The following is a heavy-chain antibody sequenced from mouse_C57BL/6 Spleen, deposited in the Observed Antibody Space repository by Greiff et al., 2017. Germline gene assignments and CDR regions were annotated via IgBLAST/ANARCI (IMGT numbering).Heavy chain of an antibody. Sequence: QVQLQQPGAELVKPGASVKLSCKASGYTFTSYWMHWVKQRPGQGLEWIGMIHPNSGSTNYNEKFKSKATLTVDKSSSTAYMQLSSLTSEDSAVYYCARGEIYDGYYEAYWCQGTLVTVSA. V-gene: IGHV1-64*01. CDR3: ARGEIYDGYYEAY. D-gene: IGHD2-3*01. CDR2: IHPNSGST. J-gene: IGHJ3*01. CDR1: GYTFTSYW.